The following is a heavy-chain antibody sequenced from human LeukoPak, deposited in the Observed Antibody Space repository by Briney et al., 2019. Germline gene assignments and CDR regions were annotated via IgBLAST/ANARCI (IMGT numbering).Heavy chain of an antibody. D-gene: IGHD4-17*01. CDR3: ARVLYYGDYYFDY. CDR1: GYTFTGYY. CDR2: INPNSGGT. Sequence: GASVKVSCKASGYTFTGYYMHWVRQAPGQGLEWMGWINPNSGGTNYAQKFQGRVTMTRDTSISTAYMELSRLTSDDTAVYYCARVLYYGDYYFDYWGQGTLVTVSS. J-gene: IGHJ4*02. V-gene: IGHV1-2*02.